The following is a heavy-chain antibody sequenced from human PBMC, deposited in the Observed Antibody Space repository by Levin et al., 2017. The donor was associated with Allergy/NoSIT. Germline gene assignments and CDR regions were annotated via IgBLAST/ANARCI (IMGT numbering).Heavy chain of an antibody. CDR2: INSDGSST. CDR1: GFTFSSYW. D-gene: IGHD6-13*01. V-gene: IGHV3-74*01. CDR3: ARDQYSSSWSGWYNWFDP. J-gene: IGHJ5*02. Sequence: GGSLRLSCAASGFTFSSYWMHWVRQAPGKGLVWVSRINSDGSSTSYADSVKGRFTISRDNAKNTLYLQMNSLRAEDTAVYYCARDQYSSSWSGWYNWFDPWGQGTLVTVSS.